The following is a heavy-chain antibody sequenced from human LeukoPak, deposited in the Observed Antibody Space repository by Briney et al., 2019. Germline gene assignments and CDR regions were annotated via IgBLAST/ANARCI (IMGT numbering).Heavy chain of an antibody. CDR1: GFTFSSYW. CDR2: INSDGSST. V-gene: IGHV3-74*01. CDR3: ATDVPAASIFGY. Sequence: PGGSLRLSCAASGFTFSSYWMHWVRQAPGKGLVWVSRINSDGSSTSYADSVKGRFTISRDNAKNTLYLQMNSLRAEDTAVYYCATDVPAASIFGYWGQGTLVTVSS. D-gene: IGHD2-2*01. J-gene: IGHJ4*02.